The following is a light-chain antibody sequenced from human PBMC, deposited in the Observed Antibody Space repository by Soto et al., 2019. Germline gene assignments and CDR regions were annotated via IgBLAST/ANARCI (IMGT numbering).Light chain of an antibody. Sequence: DILMTQSPDSLAVSLGERATINCKSSQSVLYIPTNKNYLAWYQQKPGQPPKLLIYWASTRELGVPDRFSGSVSGTEFTLTISSLPAEDVAIYYCQQYFTTPRLGFGGGTKVEIK. CDR3: QQYFTTPRLG. CDR2: WAS. J-gene: IGKJ4*01. CDR1: QSVLYIPTNKNY. V-gene: IGKV4-1*01.